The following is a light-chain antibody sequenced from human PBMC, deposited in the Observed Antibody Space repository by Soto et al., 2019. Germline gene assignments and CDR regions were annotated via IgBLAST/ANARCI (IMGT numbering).Light chain of an antibody. Sequence: EIVLTQSPATLSVSPGERATLSCTASQSVSSNLAWYQQKPGQAPRFLIYGASARATGIPTRFSGSGSGTEFTLTISSLQSEDFAVYFCQQYNNWPVTFGQGTRLEIK. J-gene: IGKJ5*01. CDR3: QQYNNWPVT. V-gene: IGKV3-15*01. CDR1: QSVSSN. CDR2: GAS.